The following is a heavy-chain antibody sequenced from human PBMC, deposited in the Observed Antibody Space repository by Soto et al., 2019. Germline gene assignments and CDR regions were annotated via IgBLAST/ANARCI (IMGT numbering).Heavy chain of an antibody. Sequence: QVQLVQSGAEVKKPGSSVKVSCKASGGTLSSYAISWVRQAPGQGLEWMGGIIPIFGTANYAQKFQGRVTITADESTSTAYMELRSLRSEDTAVYYCARDSVDTAMVTSGGMDVWGQGTTVTVSS. V-gene: IGHV1-69*12. CDR3: ARDSVDTAMVTSGGMDV. CDR2: IIPIFGTA. CDR1: GGTLSSYA. J-gene: IGHJ6*02. D-gene: IGHD5-18*01.